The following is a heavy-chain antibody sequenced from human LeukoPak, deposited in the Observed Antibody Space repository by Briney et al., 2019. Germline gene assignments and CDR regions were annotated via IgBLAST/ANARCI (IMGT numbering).Heavy chain of an antibody. CDR2: ISWNSGSI. D-gene: IGHD3-10*01. V-gene: IGHV3-9*01. Sequence: ISWNSGSIGYVDSVKRRFTISRDNAKNSLYLQMNSLRPEDTALYYCAKGFYGSGTLNGMDVWGQGTTVTVSS. J-gene: IGHJ6*02. CDR3: AKGFYGSGTLNGMDV.